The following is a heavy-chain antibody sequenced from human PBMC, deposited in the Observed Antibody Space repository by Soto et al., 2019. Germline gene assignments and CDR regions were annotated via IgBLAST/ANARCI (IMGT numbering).Heavy chain of an antibody. D-gene: IGHD2-21*02. Sequence: TLSLTCTVSGGSISSSIYYGGWIRQPPGKGLEWIGSIFYSGSTYYNPSLKSRVTISVDTSKNQFSLKLYSVTAADTAMYYCARKVVTASSPIYYFDDWGEGILVTVAS. CDR3: ARKVVTASSPIYYFDD. V-gene: IGHV4-39*01. CDR1: GGSISSSIYY. CDR2: IFYSGST. J-gene: IGHJ4*02.